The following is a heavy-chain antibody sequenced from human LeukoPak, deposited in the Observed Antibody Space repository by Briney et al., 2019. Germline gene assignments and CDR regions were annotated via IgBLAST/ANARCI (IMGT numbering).Heavy chain of an antibody. CDR2: ISATGDNT. Sequence: GGSLRLSCAASRFSFNSYVMSWVRQAPGKGLECVSGISATGDNTYYADSVKGRFTVSRDNSKNTLYLQMNSLRVEDTAVYYCAKVSGRIQIWPQPFGDGMDVWGQGTTVTVSS. D-gene: IGHD5-18*01. CDR3: AKVSGRIQIWPQPFGDGMDV. J-gene: IGHJ6*02. V-gene: IGHV3-23*01. CDR1: RFSFNSYV.